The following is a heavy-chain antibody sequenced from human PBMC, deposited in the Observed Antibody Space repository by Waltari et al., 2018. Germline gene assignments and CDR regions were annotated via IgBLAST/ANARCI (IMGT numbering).Heavy chain of an antibody. CDR1: GGSISSSSYY. Sequence: QLQLQESGPGLVKPSETLSLTCTVSGGSISSSSYYWGWIRQPPGKGLEWIGSIYYSGSNYSDPSLKMRVTISVDTSKNQFALKLSSVTAADTAVYYCAREYYYDSSGYVAPWGQGTLVTVSS. CDR3: AREYYYDSSGYVAP. V-gene: IGHV4-39*07. J-gene: IGHJ4*02. D-gene: IGHD3-22*01. CDR2: IYYSGSN.